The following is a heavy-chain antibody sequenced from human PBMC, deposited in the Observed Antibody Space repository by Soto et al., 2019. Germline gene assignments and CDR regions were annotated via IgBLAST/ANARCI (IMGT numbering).Heavy chain of an antibody. V-gene: IGHV4-59*01. CDR3: ARASYSSGWYVGY. CDR1: GGSFSGYY. D-gene: IGHD6-19*01. J-gene: IGHJ4*02. CDR2: IYYSGST. Sequence: PSETLSLTCAVYGGSFSGYYWTWIRQPPGTGLEWIGYIYYSGSTNYNPSPKSRVTISVDTSKNQFSLKLSSVTAADTAVYYCARASYSSGWYVGYWGQGTLVTVSS.